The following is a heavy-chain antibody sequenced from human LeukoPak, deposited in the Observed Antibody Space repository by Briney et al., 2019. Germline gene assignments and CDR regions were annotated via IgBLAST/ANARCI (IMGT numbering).Heavy chain of an antibody. CDR3: AIGGRWLPNAPFDY. V-gene: IGHV3-30-3*01. CDR2: ISYDGSNK. Sequence: GGSLRLSCAASEFTFSNYAMHWVRQAPGKGLEWVAVISYDGSNKYYADSVKGRFTISRDNSKNTLYLQMNSLRAEDTAVYYCAIGGRWLPNAPFDYWGQGTLVTVSS. J-gene: IGHJ4*02. D-gene: IGHD5-24*01. CDR1: EFTFSNYA.